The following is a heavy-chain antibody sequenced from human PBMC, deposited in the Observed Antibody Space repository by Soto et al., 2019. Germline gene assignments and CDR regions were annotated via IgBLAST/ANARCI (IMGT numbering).Heavy chain of an antibody. CDR2: IIPIFGTA. Sequence: ASVKVSCKASGGTFSSYAISWVRQAPVQGLEWMGWIIPIFGTANYAQKFQGRVTITADESTSTAYMELSSLRSEDTAVYYCASDNTMIVSKGYFDYWGQGTLVTVSS. V-gene: IGHV1-69*13. J-gene: IGHJ4*02. CDR3: ASDNTMIVSKGYFDY. CDR1: GGTFSSYA. D-gene: IGHD3-22*01.